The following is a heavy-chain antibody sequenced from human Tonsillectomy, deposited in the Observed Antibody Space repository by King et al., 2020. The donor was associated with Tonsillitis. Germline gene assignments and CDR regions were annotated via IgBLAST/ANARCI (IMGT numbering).Heavy chain of an antibody. Sequence: VQLVESGGGLVQPGGSLRLSCAVSGFTFRSYAMTWVRQAPGTGLEWVSGISGSGATTNYADSVKGRFTVSRDNSKNTLYLQMNSLRVEDTAVYYCAKLKFKKGYYDGSASSDYMDVWGKGTTVTVSS. J-gene: IGHJ6*03. CDR3: AKLKFKKGYYDGSASSDYMDV. V-gene: IGHV3-23*04. D-gene: IGHD3-22*01. CDR1: GFTFRSYA. CDR2: ISGSGATT.